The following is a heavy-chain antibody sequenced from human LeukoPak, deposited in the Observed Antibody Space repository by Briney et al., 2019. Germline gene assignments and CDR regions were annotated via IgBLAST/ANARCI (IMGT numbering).Heavy chain of an antibody. CDR2: ISSSSVAI. Sequence: GGSLRLSCAVSGFTFSAYSMNWVRQAPGKGLEWVSYISSSSVAISYADSVKGRFTISRDGAENSLYLQMNSLRGEDTAVYYCARDATGHFDQWGQGTLVTVTS. V-gene: IGHV3-21*06. J-gene: IGHJ4*02. CDR1: GFTFSAYS. CDR3: ARDATGHFDQ.